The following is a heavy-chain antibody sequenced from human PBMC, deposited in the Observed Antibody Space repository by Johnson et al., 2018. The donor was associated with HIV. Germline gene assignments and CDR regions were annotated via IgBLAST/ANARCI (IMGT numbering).Heavy chain of an antibody. V-gene: IGHV3-30*03. Sequence: QVLLVESGGGVVQPGRSLRLSCAASGFTFSSYGMHWVRQAPGKGLEWVAVISYDGSNKYYADSVKGRFTISRDNSKNTLYLQMNSLRAEDTAVYYCARVVMITFGGVIALDAFDIWGQGTMVTVSS. CDR3: ARVVMITFGGVIALDAFDI. CDR2: ISYDGSNK. D-gene: IGHD3-16*02. CDR1: GFTFSSYG. J-gene: IGHJ3*02.